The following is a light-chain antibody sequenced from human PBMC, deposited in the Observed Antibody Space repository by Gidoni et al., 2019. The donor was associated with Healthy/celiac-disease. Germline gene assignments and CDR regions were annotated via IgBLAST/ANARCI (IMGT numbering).Light chain of an antibody. Sequence: QAVVTQEPSLTVSPGRTVTLTCGSSTGAVTSGHYPYWFQQKPGQAPRTLIYDTSNKHSGTPARFSGSLLGGKAALTLSGAQPEDEAEYYCLLAYSGARPWVFGGGTKLTVL. V-gene: IGLV7-46*01. CDR1: TGAVTSGHY. CDR2: DTS. J-gene: IGLJ3*02. CDR3: LLAYSGARPWV.